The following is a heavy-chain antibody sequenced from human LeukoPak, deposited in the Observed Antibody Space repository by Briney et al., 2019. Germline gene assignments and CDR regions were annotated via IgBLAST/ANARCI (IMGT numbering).Heavy chain of an antibody. V-gene: IGHV4-39*01. CDR2: IYYSGST. D-gene: IGHD2-8*01. CDR1: GGSISSYY. CDR3: AIQKMDGPDH. Sequence: PSETLSLTCTVSGGSISSYYWGWIRQPPGKGLEWIGSIYYSGSTYYNPSLRSRVTIFVDTSKNQFSLKLSSVTAADTAVYYCAIQKMDGPDHWGQGTLVTVSS. J-gene: IGHJ5*02.